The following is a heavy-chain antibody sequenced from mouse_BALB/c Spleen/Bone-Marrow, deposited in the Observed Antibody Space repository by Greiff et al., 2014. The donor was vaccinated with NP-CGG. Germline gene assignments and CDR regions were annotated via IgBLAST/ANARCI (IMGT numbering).Heavy chain of an antibody. D-gene: IGHD1-1*01. Sequence: VHLVESGAELVKPGASVKLSCKASGYTFTSYWMHWVKQRPGQGLEWIGEVNPSNGRTNYNEEFKSKATLTVDKSSSTAYMQLSSLTSEDSAVYYCARRATTVVATDYWGQGTTLTVSS. V-gene: IGHV1S81*02. J-gene: IGHJ2*01. CDR3: ARRATTVVATDY. CDR1: GYTFTSYW. CDR2: VNPSNGRT.